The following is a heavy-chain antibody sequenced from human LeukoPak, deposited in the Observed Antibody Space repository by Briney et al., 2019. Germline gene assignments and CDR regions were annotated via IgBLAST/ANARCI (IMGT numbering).Heavy chain of an antibody. J-gene: IGHJ4*02. D-gene: IGHD6-19*01. CDR2: TNSDGSST. Sequence: GGSLRLSCAASGFTFSSYWMHWVRQAPGKGLVWVSRTNSDGSSTSYADSVKGRFTISRDNAKNTLYLQMNSLRAEDTAVYYCARDIMAGPDYWGQGTLVTVSS. V-gene: IGHV3-74*01. CDR1: GFTFSSYW. CDR3: ARDIMAGPDY.